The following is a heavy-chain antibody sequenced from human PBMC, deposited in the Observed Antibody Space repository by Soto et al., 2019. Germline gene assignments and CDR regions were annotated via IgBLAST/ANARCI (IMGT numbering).Heavy chain of an antibody. CDR1: GYTXTCYY. V-gene: IGHV1-2*04. CDR3: ARVHSSSYHYFDY. Sequence: GASVKVSCKASGYTXTCYYMHWVRHAPGQGLEWMGWINPNSGGTNYAQKFQGWVTMTRDTSISTAYMELSSLRAEDTAVYYCARVHSSSYHYFDYWGQGTPVTVSS. D-gene: IGHD6-13*01. CDR2: INPNSGGT. J-gene: IGHJ4*02.